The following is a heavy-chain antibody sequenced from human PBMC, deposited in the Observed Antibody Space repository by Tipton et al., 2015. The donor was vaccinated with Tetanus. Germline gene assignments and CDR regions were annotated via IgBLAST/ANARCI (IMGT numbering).Heavy chain of an antibody. CDR3: ARDRLGGELDAFDI. CDR2: IYYSGST. V-gene: IGHV4-31*03. Sequence: TLSLTCTVSGGSISSGGYYWSWIRQHPGKGLEWIGYIYYSGSTYYNPSLKSRVTISVDTSKNQFSLKLSSVTAADTAVYYCARDRLGGELDAFDIWGQGTMVTVSS. CDR1: GGSISSGGYY. J-gene: IGHJ3*02. D-gene: IGHD3-10*01.